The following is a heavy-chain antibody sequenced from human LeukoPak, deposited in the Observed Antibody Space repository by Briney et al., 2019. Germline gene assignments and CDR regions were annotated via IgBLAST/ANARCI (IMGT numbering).Heavy chain of an antibody. D-gene: IGHD2-15*01. CDR3: AKDNGVVVVASNYFDY. V-gene: IGHV3-23*01. CDR2: ISGSGGST. J-gene: IGHJ4*02. CDR1: GFTFSSYA. Sequence: GGSLRLSCAASGFTFSSYAMSWVRQAPGKGLEWVSAISGSGGSTYYADSVKGRFTISRDNSKNTLYLQMNSLRAEDTAVYYCAKDNGVVVVASNYFDYWGQGTLVTVSS.